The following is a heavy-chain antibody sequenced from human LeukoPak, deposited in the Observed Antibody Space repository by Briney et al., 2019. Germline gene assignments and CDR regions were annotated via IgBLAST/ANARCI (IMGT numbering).Heavy chain of an antibody. V-gene: IGHV1-46*01. Sequence: ASLKVSCKASGYTFTSYYMHWVRQAPGQGLEWMGIINPSGGSTSYAQKFQGRVTMTRDTSTSTVYMELSSLRSEDTAVYYCAREMGPSYATAMVKNWFDPWGQGTLVTVSS. J-gene: IGHJ5*02. CDR2: INPSGGST. CDR1: GYTFTSYY. D-gene: IGHD5-18*01. CDR3: AREMGPSYATAMVKNWFDP.